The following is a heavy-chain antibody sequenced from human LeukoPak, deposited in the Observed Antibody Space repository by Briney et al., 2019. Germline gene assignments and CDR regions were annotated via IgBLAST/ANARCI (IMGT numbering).Heavy chain of an antibody. J-gene: IGHJ6*03. D-gene: IGHD2-2*02. CDR1: GGTFSSYA. V-gene: IGHV1-69*05. CDR2: IIPIFGTA. CDR3: ARTVVPAAIVRYYYYYYMDV. Sequence: VASVKVSCKASGGTFSSYAISWVRQAPGQGLEWMGGIIPIFGTANYAQKFQGRVTITTDESTSTAYMELSSLRSEDTAVYYCARTVVPAAIVRYYYYYYMDVWGKGTTVTVSS.